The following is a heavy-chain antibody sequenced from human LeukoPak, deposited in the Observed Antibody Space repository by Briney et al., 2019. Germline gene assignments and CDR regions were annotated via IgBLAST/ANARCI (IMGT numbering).Heavy chain of an antibody. Sequence: PGGSLRLSCAASGFAFSFNYMSWVRQAPGKGLEWVSIIYSGDSTYYADSVKGRFTISSDNSKNTVYIQMNSLRAEDTALYYCARDSTGTPREYWGQGTLVTVSS. CDR1: GFAFSFNY. D-gene: IGHD1-14*01. V-gene: IGHV3-53*01. CDR3: ARDSTGTPREY. CDR2: IYSGDST. J-gene: IGHJ4*02.